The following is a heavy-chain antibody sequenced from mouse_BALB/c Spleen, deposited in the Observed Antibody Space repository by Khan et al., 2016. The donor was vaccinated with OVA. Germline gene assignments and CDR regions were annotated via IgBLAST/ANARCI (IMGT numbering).Heavy chain of an antibody. V-gene: IGHV3-2*02. J-gene: IGHJ4*01. CDR3: ARKNYDGCAMDY. D-gene: IGHD1-2*01. Sequence: EVQLQQSGPGLVKPSQSLSLTCTVTGYSITSGYAWNWIRQFPGNKLEWMGYISYSGSTSYNPSLRNRTTITRDTSKNQFFMQLNSLTTEDYATCRGARKNYDGCAMDYWGQGTSVTVSS. CDR1: GYSITSGYA. CDR2: ISYSGST.